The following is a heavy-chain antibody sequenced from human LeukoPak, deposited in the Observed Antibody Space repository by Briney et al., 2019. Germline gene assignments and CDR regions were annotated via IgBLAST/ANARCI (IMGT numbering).Heavy chain of an antibody. V-gene: IGHV3-23*01. CDR1: GFTFSSYG. J-gene: IGHJ4*02. CDR3: AKGTKGFDY. CDR2: IRNSGSST. Sequence: GGSLRLSCAASGFTFSSYGMNWVRQAPGKGLEWVSTIRNSGSSTSYADSVKGRFTISRDNSKNTLFLQMNSLRAEDTAIYYCAKGTKGFDYWGQGTLVTVSS.